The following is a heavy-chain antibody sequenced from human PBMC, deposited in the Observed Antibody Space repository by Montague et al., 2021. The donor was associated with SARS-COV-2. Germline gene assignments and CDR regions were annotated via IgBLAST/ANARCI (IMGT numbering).Heavy chain of an antibody. J-gene: IGHJ4*02. CDR1: VGSISSNNCY. Sequence: SETLSLTCTVSVGSISSNNCYWGWIRQPPGKALEWIGSIYYSGSTYYNPSLKSRVTMSVDTSENQFSPKLSSVTAADTAVYYCARDGFYYDRSGPSNFDYWGQGTLVTGSS. V-gene: IGHV4-39*07. CDR2: IYYSGST. D-gene: IGHD3-22*01. CDR3: ARDGFYYDRSGPSNFDY.